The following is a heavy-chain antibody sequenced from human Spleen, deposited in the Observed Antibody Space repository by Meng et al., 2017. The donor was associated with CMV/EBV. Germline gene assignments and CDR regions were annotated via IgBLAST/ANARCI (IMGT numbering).Heavy chain of an antibody. CDR2: IWYDGSNK. V-gene: IGHV3-30*02. Sequence: GESLKISCAASGFTFSAYVMSWVRQAPGKGLEWVAFIWYDGSNKYDADSVKGRFTISRDNSKNTLYLQMNSLRAEDTAVYYCAKQGTRNFDYWGQGTLVTVSS. CDR1: GFTFSAYV. J-gene: IGHJ4*02. CDR3: AKQGTRNFDY.